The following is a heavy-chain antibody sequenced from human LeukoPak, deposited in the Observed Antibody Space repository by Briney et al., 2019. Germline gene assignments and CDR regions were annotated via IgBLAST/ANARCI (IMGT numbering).Heavy chain of an antibody. CDR1: GFTVSTIY. D-gene: IGHD3-3*01. Sequence: GGSLRLSCAASGFTVSTIYMSWVRQAPGKGLEWVSVVYSGGSTYYADSVKGRFTISRDNSKNTLYLQMSSLRAGDTAVYYCARHFGVISKGVYYYYYGLDVWGQGTTVTVSS. CDR3: ARHFGVISKGVYYYYYGLDV. J-gene: IGHJ6*02. V-gene: IGHV3-66*04. CDR2: VYSGGST.